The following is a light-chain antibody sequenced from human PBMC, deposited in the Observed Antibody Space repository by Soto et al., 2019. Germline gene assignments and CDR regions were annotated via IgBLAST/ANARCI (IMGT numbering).Light chain of an antibody. CDR2: AAS. Sequence: DIQMTQSPSSLSASVGDRVTITCRASQNIRSYLNWYQQKPGKAPKLLIYAASSLQSGVPSRFSGSGSETEFTLTISSLQSEDFATYYCQQSYSRPPAFGQGTKVAIK. V-gene: IGKV1-39*01. J-gene: IGKJ1*01. CDR3: QQSYSRPPA. CDR1: QNIRSY.